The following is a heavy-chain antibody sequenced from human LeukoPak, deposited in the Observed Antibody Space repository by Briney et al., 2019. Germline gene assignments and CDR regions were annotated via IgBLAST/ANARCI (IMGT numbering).Heavy chain of an antibody. CDR1: GFTFSSYS. V-gene: IGHV3-21*01. J-gene: IGHJ4*02. D-gene: IGHD5-12*01. CDR3: ARTIRGYEFDFDY. CDR2: ISSSSSYI. Sequence: GGSLRLSCAASGFTFSSYSMNWVRQAPGKGLEWVSSISSSSSYIYYADSVKGRFTISRDNAKNSLYLQMNSLRAEDTAVYYCARTIRGYEFDFDYWGQGTLVTVSS.